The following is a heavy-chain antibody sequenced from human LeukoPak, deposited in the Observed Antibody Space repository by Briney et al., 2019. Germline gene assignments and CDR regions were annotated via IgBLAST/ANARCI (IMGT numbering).Heavy chain of an antibody. CDR1: GGSISSGGYY. D-gene: IGHD4-17*01. J-gene: IGHJ3*02. CDR2: IYYSGST. Sequence: SETLSLTCTASGGSISSGGYYWSWIRQHPGKGLEWVGYIYYSGSTYYNPSLKSRVTISVDTSKNQFSLKLSSVTAADTAVYYCARGVTDYAGPLDAFDIWGQGTMVTVSS. CDR3: ARGVTDYAGPLDAFDI. V-gene: IGHV4-31*03.